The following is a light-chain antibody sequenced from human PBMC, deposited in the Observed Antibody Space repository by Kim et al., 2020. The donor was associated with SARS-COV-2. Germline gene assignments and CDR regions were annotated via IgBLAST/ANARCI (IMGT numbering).Light chain of an antibody. J-gene: IGKJ2*01. V-gene: IGKV3-15*01. CDR3: HQYNDWPLYT. Sequence: EIVMTQSPATLSVSPGERATLSCRTSQSVSSNLAWYQQRLGQAPRLLIYGASTRATGIPARFSGGGSGTEFTLTISSLQSEDFAIYYCHQYNDWPLYTFGQGTKLEI. CDR2: GAS. CDR1: QSVSSN.